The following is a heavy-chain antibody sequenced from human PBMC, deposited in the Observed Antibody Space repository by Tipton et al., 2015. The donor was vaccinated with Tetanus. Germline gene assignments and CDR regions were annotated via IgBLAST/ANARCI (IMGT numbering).Heavy chain of an antibody. Sequence: TLSLTCAVSGGSISSGGYSWTWIRQPPGKALEWIGSIYYSGSTFYHPSLQSRVTISVDTSKNQFSLRLSSVTAADTAVYFCARHPPPYYYGSGSYLDYWGQGTPVTVSS. D-gene: IGHD3-10*01. CDR2: IYYSGST. V-gene: IGHV4-30-2*03. CDR1: GGSISSGGYS. CDR3: ARHPPPYYYGSGSYLDY. J-gene: IGHJ4*02.